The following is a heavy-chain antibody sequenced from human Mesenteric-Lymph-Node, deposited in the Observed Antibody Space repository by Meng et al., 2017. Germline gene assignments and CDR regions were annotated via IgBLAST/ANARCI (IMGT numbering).Heavy chain of an antibody. CDR1: GGSISRCGYY. D-gene: IGHD2-21*01. J-gene: IGHJ4*02. CDR2: IYYSGST. CDR3: AREGRSHQVGVSVY. Sequence: VKLQELGPGLEKPSKPLSLTCPVCGGSISRCGYYWSWIRQHPGKGLEWIGYIYYSGSTYYNPSLKSRVTISVDTSKNQFSLKLRFVTAADTAVYYCAREGRSHQVGVSVYWGQGNLVTVSS. V-gene: IGHV4-30-4*01.